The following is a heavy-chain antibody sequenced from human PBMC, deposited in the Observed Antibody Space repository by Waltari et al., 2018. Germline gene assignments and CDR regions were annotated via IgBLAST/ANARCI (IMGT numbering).Heavy chain of an antibody. Sequence: QVQLVQSGAEVKKPGASVKVSCKASGGTFSSYTISWVRPAPGQGLEWMGRIIPILGIANYAQKFQGRVTITADKSTSTAYMELSSLRSEDTAVYYCARVRYYDSSGYVYHYYYGMDVWGQGTTVTVSS. J-gene: IGHJ6*02. CDR3: ARVRYYDSSGYVYHYYYGMDV. V-gene: IGHV1-69*02. D-gene: IGHD3-22*01. CDR2: IIPILGIA. CDR1: GGTFSSYT.